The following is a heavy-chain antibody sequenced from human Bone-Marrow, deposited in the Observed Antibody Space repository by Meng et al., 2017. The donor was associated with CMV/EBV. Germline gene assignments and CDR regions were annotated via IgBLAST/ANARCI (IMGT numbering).Heavy chain of an antibody. J-gene: IGHJ4*02. V-gene: IGHV3-15*01. CDR3: TTEVSSGFDY. CDR2: VKSKTDGGTT. D-gene: IGHD6-19*01. CDR1: GFTFSNAW. Sequence: AASGFTFSNAWLSWVRQAPGKGLEWVGRVKSKTDGGTTDYAAPVKDRFTISRDDSKNTLYLQMNGLKTEDTAVYYCTTEVSSGFDYWGQGALVTVSS.